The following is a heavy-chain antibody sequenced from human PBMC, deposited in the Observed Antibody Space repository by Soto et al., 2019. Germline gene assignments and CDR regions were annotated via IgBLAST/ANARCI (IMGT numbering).Heavy chain of an antibody. D-gene: IGHD2-2*01. CDR3: VGFWDIVVVPAAMYGGDAFDI. Sequence: GGSLRLSCAASGFTFSSYSMNWVRQAPGKGLEWVSSISSSSSYIYYADSVKGRFTISRDNAKNSLYLQMNSLRAEDTAVYYCVGFWDIVVVPAAMYGGDAFDIWGQGTMVTVSS. CDR1: GFTFSSYS. V-gene: IGHV3-21*01. J-gene: IGHJ3*02. CDR2: ISSSSSYI.